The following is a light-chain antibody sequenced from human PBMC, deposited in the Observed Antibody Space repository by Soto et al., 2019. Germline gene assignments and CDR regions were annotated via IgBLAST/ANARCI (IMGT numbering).Light chain of an antibody. CDR1: SSDVGAYNY. J-gene: IGLJ2*01. CDR2: HVT. CDR3: CSYTTSNTVV. V-gene: IGLV2-14*01. Sequence: QSALTQPASVSGSLGQSITISCSGTSSDVGAYNYVSWYQQYPGKAPKLMIYHVTDRPSGVSNRFSGSKSGNTASLTISGLHAEDEAYSYCCSYTTSNTVVFGAGTKRTVL.